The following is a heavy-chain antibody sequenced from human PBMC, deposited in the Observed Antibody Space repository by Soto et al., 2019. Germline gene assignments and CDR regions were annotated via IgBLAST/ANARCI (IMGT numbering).Heavy chain of an antibody. CDR2: ISSTSSYI. V-gene: IGHV3-11*06. D-gene: IGHD2-21*02. Sequence: QVQLVESGGGLVKPGGSLRLSCAASGFTFSDYYVNWIRQAPGKGLEWISYISSTSSYINYADSVKGRFTISRDNAKNSLYLQMNSLRAEETAVYYCARDRPVVYGDHRTPHIFDYWGQGTLVTVSS. CDR1: GFTFSDYY. J-gene: IGHJ4*02. CDR3: ARDRPVVYGDHRTPHIFDY.